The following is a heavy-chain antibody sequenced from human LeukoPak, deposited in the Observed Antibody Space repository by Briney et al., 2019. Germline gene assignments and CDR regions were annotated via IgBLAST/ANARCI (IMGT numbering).Heavy chain of an antibody. CDR1: GFTFSSYG. CDR3: VREFIAAAGNWFDP. J-gene: IGHJ5*02. CDR2: IWYDGSNK. D-gene: IGHD6-13*01. V-gene: IGHV3-33*08. Sequence: QPGRSLRLSCAASGFTFSSYGMHWVRQAPGKGLEWVAVIWYDGSNKYYADSVKGRFTISRDNSRNTLYLQMNSLRAEDTAVYYCVREFIAAAGNWFDPWGQGTLVTVSS.